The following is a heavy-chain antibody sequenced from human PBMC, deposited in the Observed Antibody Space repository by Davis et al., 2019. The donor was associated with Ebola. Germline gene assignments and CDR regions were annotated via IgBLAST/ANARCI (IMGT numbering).Heavy chain of an antibody. CDR1: GFTVSSNY. D-gene: IGHD6-13*01. CDR2: IYSGGST. J-gene: IGHJ6*03. V-gene: IGHV3-53*01. Sequence: GESLKISCAASGFTVSSNYMSWVRQAPGKGLEWVSVIYSGGSTYYADSVKGRFTISRDNSKNTLYLQMNSLRAEDTAVYYCARVSPEVPWQQFYYYYMDVWGKGTTVTVSS. CDR3: ARVSPEVPWQQFYYYYMDV.